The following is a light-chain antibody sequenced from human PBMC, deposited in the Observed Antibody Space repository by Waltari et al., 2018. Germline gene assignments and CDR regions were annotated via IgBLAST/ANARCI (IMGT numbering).Light chain of an antibody. J-gene: IGLJ3*02. CDR2: EGS. CDR1: GSGVGCFTF. CDR3: CSYGDSNWV. Sequence: QSPLPHPAPCPGPPGRPTTIPSPGTGSGVGCFTFVSWYQQHPGRAPKLMIYEGSKRPSGASNRFSGSKSGNTASLTISGLQAEDEADYYCCSYGDSNWVFGGGTKVTVL. V-gene: IGLV2-23*01.